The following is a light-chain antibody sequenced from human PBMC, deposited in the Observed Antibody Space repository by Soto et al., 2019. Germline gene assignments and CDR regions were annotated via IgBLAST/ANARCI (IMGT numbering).Light chain of an antibody. CDR2: EVS. CDR1: NSDVGSYNL. J-gene: IGLJ1*01. V-gene: IGLV2-23*02. CDR3: CSYAGSYV. Sequence: SALTQPSSLSGSPGQSITISCTGNNSDVGSYNLVSWYQQHPGKAPKLMIYEVSKRPSGVSNRFSGSKSGNTASLTISGLQAEDEADYYCCSYAGSYVFGTGTKVTVL.